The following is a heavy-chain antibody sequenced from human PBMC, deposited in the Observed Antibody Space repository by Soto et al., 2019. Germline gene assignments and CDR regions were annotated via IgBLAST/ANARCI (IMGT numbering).Heavy chain of an antibody. D-gene: IGHD3-3*02. CDR2: TYYRSKWFN. CDR3: AREGRLAASIFHNRFAA. V-gene: IGHV6-1*01. CDR1: GDSVSNNSSA. Sequence: SQTLSLSCAISGDSVSNNSSAWNWIRHSPSRGLDWLGRTYYRSKWFNNYALSVKGRITINTDTSKNQFSLQLNSVTPEDTAVYYCAREGRLAASIFHNRFAAWGQGTMVTVSS. J-gene: IGHJ5*02.